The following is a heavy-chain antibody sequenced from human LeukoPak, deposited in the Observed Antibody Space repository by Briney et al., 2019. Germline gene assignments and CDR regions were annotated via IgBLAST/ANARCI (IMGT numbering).Heavy chain of an antibody. D-gene: IGHD5-18*01. CDR1: GFTFNTYW. J-gene: IGHJ4*02. Sequence: GGSLRLSCAASGFTFNTYWMSWVRQAPGKGLEWLANIKEDGSKGNYVDSVKGRFTISRDNSENIVYLQMNNLRAEDTAVYYCAGRVTGYSSGYVYWGQGTLVTVSS. CDR2: IKEDGSKG. CDR3: AGRVTGYSSGYVY. V-gene: IGHV3-7*03.